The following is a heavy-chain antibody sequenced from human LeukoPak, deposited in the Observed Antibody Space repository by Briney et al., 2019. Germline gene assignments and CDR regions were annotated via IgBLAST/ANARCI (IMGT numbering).Heavy chain of an antibody. CDR3: AKTPAVTSEYFDN. J-gene: IGHJ4*02. CDR1: GFTFSSYW. CDR2: IKQDGSEK. D-gene: IGHD4-11*01. Sequence: PGGSLRLSCAASGFTFSSYWMSWVRQAPGKGLEWVANIKQDGSEKYYVDSVKGRFTISRDNAKNSLYLQMNSLRPEDTAVYYCAKTPAVTSEYFDNWGQGTLVTVSS. V-gene: IGHV3-7*03.